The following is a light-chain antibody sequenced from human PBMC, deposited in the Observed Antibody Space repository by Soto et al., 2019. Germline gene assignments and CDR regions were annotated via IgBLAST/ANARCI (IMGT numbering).Light chain of an antibody. Sequence: QAVVTQPASVSGSPGQSITISCTGTSSDVGNYNYVSWYQQHPGKAPKLMIHDVSNRPSGVSNRFSGSKSGNTASLTISGLQAEDEADYYCNSYTSSSTYVFGAGTKLTVL. CDR3: NSYTSSSTYV. V-gene: IGLV2-14*01. J-gene: IGLJ1*01. CDR2: DVS. CDR1: SSDVGNYNY.